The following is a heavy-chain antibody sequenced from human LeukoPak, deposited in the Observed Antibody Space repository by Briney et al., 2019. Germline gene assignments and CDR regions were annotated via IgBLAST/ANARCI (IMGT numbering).Heavy chain of an antibody. CDR1: GFTFSSYW. D-gene: IGHD4-17*01. J-gene: IGHJ4*02. CDR3: AGRTDGDYLWYLDY. V-gene: IGHV3-74*01. Sequence: GGSLRLSCAASGFTFSSYWMSWVRQAPGKGLVWVSRIKPDGSSMSYADSVQGRFTISRDNAKNTMYLQMNSLRVEDTAVYYCAGRTDGDYLWYLDYWGQGTLVTVSS. CDR2: IKPDGSSM.